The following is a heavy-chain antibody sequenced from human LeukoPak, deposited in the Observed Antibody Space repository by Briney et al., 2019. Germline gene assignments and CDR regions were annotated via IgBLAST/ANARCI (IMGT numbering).Heavy chain of an antibody. CDR3: ARDLFVVSSGWYGYDCAFDI. D-gene: IGHD6-19*01. CDR2: INPSGGST. Sequence: ASVKVSCKASGYTFTSYYMHWVRQAPGQGLEWMGIINPSGGSTSYAQKFQGRVTMTRDMSTSTVYMELSSLRSEDTAVYYCARDLFVVSSGWYGYDCAFDIWGQGTMVTVSS. V-gene: IGHV1-46*01. CDR1: GYTFTSYY. J-gene: IGHJ3*02.